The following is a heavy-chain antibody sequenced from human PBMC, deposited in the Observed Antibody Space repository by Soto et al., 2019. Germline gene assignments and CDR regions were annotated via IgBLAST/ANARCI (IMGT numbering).Heavy chain of an antibody. Sequence: QVQLQESGPGLVKPSQTLSLTCTVSGGSISSGGTGSYWTWIRQLPGKGLEWIGYIYYTGNTYYNPSLKSRPTISIDTSENQFSLKLTSVTAADTDVYFCASGHDAYKVRYWGQGTLVTVSS. D-gene: IGHD1-1*01. J-gene: IGHJ4*02. CDR1: GGSISSGGTGSY. CDR2: IYYTGNT. CDR3: ASGHDAYKVRY. V-gene: IGHV4-31*03.